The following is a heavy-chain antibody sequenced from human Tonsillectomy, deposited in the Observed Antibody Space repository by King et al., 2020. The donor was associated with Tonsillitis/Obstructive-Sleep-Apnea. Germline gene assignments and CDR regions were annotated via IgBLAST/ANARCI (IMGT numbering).Heavy chain of an antibody. J-gene: IGHJ4*02. Sequence: VQLVESGGGVVQPGRSLRLSCAASGFTFSSYAMHWVRQAPGKGLEWVAVISYDGSNKYYADSVKGRFTISRDNSKNTLFLQMNSLRAEDTAVYFCARDDGVGAKGYWGQGTLVTVSS. V-gene: IGHV3-30*04. D-gene: IGHD1-26*01. CDR2: ISYDGSNK. CDR1: GFTFSSYA. CDR3: ARDDGVGAKGY.